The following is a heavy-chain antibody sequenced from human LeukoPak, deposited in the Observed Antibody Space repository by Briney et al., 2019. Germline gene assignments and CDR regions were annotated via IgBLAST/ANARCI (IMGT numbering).Heavy chain of an antibody. CDR2: IASDGSST. J-gene: IGHJ4*02. CDR1: GFNFASNW. V-gene: IGHV3-74*01. Sequence: GGSLRLSCAASGFNFASNWMHWVRQAPGKGLVWVSRIASDGSSTTYADSVKGRFSISRDNAKNTLYLQMNSLRVEDTAVYYCARGRPHGNDYWGQGTLVTVSS. D-gene: IGHD4-23*01. CDR3: ARGRPHGNDY.